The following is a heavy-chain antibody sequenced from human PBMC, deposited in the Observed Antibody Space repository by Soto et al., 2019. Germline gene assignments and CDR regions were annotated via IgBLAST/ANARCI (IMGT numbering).Heavy chain of an antibody. CDR2: INPNSGGT. J-gene: IGHJ4*02. Sequence: GASVKVSCKASGYTFTGYYMHWVRQAPGQGLEWMGWINPNSGGTNYAQKFQGWVTMTRDTSISTAYMELSRLRSDDTAVYYCARVGWETTSPLIDYWGQGTLVTVSS. D-gene: IGHD1-26*01. CDR1: GYTFTGYY. V-gene: IGHV1-2*04. CDR3: ARVGWETTSPLIDY.